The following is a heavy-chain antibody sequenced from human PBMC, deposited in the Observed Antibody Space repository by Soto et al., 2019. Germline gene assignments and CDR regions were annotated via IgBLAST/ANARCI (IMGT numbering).Heavy chain of an antibody. J-gene: IGHJ4*02. Sequence: QVQLVESGGGVVQPGRSLRLSCAASGFTFSTHAMHWVRQAPGKGLECVAIVSFAGSNKYYADSVKGRFTISSDNSKNTLYLQMSGLTPEDTAFYYWARDQTGITTSGGGRIGRWGQGTRVTVSS. V-gene: IGHV3-30-3*01. CDR1: GFTFSTHA. D-gene: IGHD6-13*01. CDR3: ARDQTGITTSGGGRIGR. CDR2: VSFAGSNK.